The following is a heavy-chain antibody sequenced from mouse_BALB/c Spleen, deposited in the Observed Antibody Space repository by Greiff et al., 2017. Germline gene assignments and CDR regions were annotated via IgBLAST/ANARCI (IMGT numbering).Heavy chain of an antibody. D-gene: IGHD4-1*01. J-gene: IGHJ4*01. V-gene: IGHV1-54*01. CDR1: GYAFTNYL. CDR2: INPGSGGT. Sequence: QVQLQQSGPELVKPGASVKVSCKASGYAFTNYLIEWVKQRPGQGLEWIGVINPGSGGTNYNEKFKGKATLTADKSSSTAYMQLSSLTSDDSAVYFCARKKLGRAMDYWGQGTSVTVSS. CDR3: ARKKLGRAMDY.